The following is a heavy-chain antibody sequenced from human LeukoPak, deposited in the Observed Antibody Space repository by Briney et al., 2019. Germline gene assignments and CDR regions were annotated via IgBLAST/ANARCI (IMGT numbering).Heavy chain of an antibody. CDR1: RFTFSSYT. CDR2: IDPSSTYI. D-gene: IGHD2-2*01. J-gene: IGHJ4*02. Sequence: GGSLRLSCSASRFTFSSYTMNWVRQAPGKGLEWVSSIDPSSTYIYYADSVKGRFTISRDNAQNSLYLQMNSLRAEDTAVYYCARERSSTSRRGGLLWGQGTLVTVSS. V-gene: IGHV3-21*01. CDR3: ARERSSTSRRGGLL.